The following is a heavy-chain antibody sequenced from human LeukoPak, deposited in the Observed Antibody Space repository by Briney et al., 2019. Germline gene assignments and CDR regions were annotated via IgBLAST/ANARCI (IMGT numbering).Heavy chain of an antibody. Sequence: GRSLRLSCAASGFTFSSYAMHWVRQAPGKGLEWVAVVSTDGSNKYYAESVKGRFTISRDNSKNTLYLEMNSLRPEDTAVYYCARSRTISLTVVTTAYDFNYWGQGTLVTVSS. D-gene: IGHD3-22*01. CDR3: ARSRTISLTVVTTAYDFNY. CDR1: GFTFSSYA. CDR2: VSTDGSNK. V-gene: IGHV3-30-3*01. J-gene: IGHJ4*02.